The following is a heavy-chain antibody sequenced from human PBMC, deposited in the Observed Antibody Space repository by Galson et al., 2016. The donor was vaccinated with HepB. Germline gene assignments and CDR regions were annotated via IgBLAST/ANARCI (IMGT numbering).Heavy chain of an antibody. CDR1: GFTFSNYG. Sequence: SLRLSCAASGFTFSNYGMTWVRQAPGKGLEVVSSISRSGDSTDYADSVKGRFTISRDDSKNTLSLQMNYLRVEDTAFYFCATVGGSSYGLRTDPFDIWGQGTMVTVSS. V-gene: IGHV3-23*01. CDR2: ISRSGDST. J-gene: IGHJ3*02. D-gene: IGHD5-18*01. CDR3: ATVGGSSYGLRTDPFDI.